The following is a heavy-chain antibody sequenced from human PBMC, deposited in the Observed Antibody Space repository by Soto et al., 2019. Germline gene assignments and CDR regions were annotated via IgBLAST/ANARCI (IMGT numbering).Heavy chain of an antibody. CDR1: GCNFGNPW. J-gene: IGHJ4*02. V-gene: IGHV3-15*07. CDR3: TTGSMGY. CDR2: IKSKTDGGTT. Sequence: PGRSMRLSCTAAGCNFGNPWMNRIRQAAGKGLEWVGRIKSKTDGGTTDYAAPVKGRFTISRDDSKNTLYLQMNSLKTEDTAVYYCTTGSMGYWGQGTLVTVSS.